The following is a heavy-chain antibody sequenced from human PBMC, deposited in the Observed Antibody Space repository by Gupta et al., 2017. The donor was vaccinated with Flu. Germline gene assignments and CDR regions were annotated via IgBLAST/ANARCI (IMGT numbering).Heavy chain of an antibody. D-gene: IGHD3-10*01. Sequence: QVQLVESGGGVVQPGRSLRLSCAASGFTFSSYGMHWFRQAPGKGLEWVAVISYDGSNKYYADSVKGRFTISRDNSKNTLYLQMNSLRAEDTAVYYCAKDKTYYYGSGSYYIAYYFDYWGQGTLVTVSS. J-gene: IGHJ4*02. CDR2: ISYDGSNK. CDR1: GFTFSSYG. CDR3: AKDKTYYYGSGSYYIAYYFDY. V-gene: IGHV3-30*18.